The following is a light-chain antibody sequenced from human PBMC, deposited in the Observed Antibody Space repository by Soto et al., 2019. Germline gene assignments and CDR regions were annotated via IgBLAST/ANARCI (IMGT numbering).Light chain of an antibody. J-gene: IGKJ4*01. V-gene: IGKV1-33*01. CDR2: DAS. CDR3: QQYDDLPLT. CDR1: QDINNY. Sequence: DIQMTQSPSSLSASIGDRVTITCQASQDINNYLNWYQEKPGKAPKLLIFDASNLETGVPSRFRGSGSGTDFSFTISSLQPEDIATYYCQQYDDLPLTFGGGTKVEI.